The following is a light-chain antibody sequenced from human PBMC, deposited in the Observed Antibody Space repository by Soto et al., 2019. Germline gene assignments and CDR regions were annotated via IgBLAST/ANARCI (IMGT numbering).Light chain of an antibody. CDR2: RNN. CDR3: AAWDDSLSSPV. J-gene: IGLJ3*02. CDR1: SSNIGINY. V-gene: IGLV1-47*01. Sequence: QPVLTQPPSASGTPGQRVTISCSGSSSNIGINYVYWYQQLPGTAPKLLIYRNNQRPSGVPDRFSGSKSGTSASLAISGLRSEDEADYYCAAWDDSLSSPVFGGGTELTVL.